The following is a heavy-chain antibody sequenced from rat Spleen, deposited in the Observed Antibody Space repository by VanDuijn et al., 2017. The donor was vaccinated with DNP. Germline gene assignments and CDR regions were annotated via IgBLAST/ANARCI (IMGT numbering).Heavy chain of an antibody. V-gene: IGHV5-25*01. CDR2: ISPSGGST. D-gene: IGHD4-3*01. CDR3: ATQYNSGWSFDY. Sequence: EVQVVESGGGLVQPGRSMTVSCAASGFTFTNSDMAWVRQAPTKGLEWVASISPSGGSTYYRDSVKGRFTISRDNAKSTLYLQMDSLRSEDTATYYCATQYNSGWSFDYWGQGVMVTVSS. CDR1: GFTFTNSD. J-gene: IGHJ2*01.